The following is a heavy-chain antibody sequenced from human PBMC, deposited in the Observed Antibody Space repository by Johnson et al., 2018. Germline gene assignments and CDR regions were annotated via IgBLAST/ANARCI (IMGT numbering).Heavy chain of an antibody. CDR2: ISWNSVNR. D-gene: IGHD4-17*01. CDR3: AKDMTTAPNDAFDI. J-gene: IGHJ3*02. Sequence: VQLGESGGGLVQPGRSLRLSCAASGFTFDDYAMHWVRQAPGKGLEWVSGISWNSVNRGYADSVKGRFTISRDNAKNSLYLQMNSLRAEDTALYYCAKDMTTAPNDAFDIWGQGTKVTVSS. CDR1: GFTFDDYA. V-gene: IGHV3-9*01.